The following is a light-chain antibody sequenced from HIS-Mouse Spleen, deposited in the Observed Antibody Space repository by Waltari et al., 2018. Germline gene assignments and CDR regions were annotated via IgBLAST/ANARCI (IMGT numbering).Light chain of an antibody. CDR1: SSDVAGYNY. Sequence: QAALTQPASVSGSPGQSITSSCTGTSSDVAGYNYVTWYQHHPGKAPKLMIYDVSNRPSGVSNRFSGSKSGNTASLTISGLQAEDEADYYCSSYTSSSTPYVFGTGTKVTVL. V-gene: IGLV2-14*03. CDR3: SSYTSSSTPYV. CDR2: DVS. J-gene: IGLJ1*01.